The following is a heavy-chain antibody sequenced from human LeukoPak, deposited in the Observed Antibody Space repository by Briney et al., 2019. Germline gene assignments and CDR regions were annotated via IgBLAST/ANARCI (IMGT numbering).Heavy chain of an antibody. J-gene: IGHJ4*02. Sequence: GGSLRLSCAASGFTFSNYGMTWVRQAPGKGLEWVSSISGSAATISYADSVKGRFTISRDNSKNTLYLQMNSLRAEDTAVYYCATSTYYDFWSGYQYPYYFDYWGQGTLVTVSS. CDR1: GFTFSNYG. CDR3: ATSTYYDFWSGYQYPYYFDY. D-gene: IGHD3-3*01. V-gene: IGHV3-23*01. CDR2: ISGSAATI.